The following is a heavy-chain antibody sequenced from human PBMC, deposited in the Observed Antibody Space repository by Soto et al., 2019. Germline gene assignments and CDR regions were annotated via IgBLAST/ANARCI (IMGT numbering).Heavy chain of an antibody. CDR2: VYHTGST. D-gene: IGHD1-26*01. Sequence: PSETLSLTCAVSSDSIAGSNWWSWVRQPPGKGLEWLGEVYHTGSTHYKPSLASRVTISVDTSKNQYSLELNSVTAADTAVYYCAREVWDVVRYFDYWGQGILVTVSS. V-gene: IGHV4-4*02. CDR1: SDSIAGSNW. J-gene: IGHJ4*02. CDR3: AREVWDVVRYFDY.